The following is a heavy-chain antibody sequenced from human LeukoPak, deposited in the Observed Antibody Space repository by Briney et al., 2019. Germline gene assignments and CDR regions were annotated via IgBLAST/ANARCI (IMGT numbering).Heavy chain of an antibody. CDR3: ARPRYYDSSGYYFDI. J-gene: IGHJ3*02. Sequence: GGSLRLSCAGAGITLSNYWMSWVRQAPGKGLEWVANIRQDGNEKYYVDSVKGRFTISRDNAKNSLYLQMNSLRAEDTAVYYCARPRYYDSSGYYFDIWGQGTMVTVSS. CDR1: GITLSNYW. D-gene: IGHD3-22*01. V-gene: IGHV3-7*05. CDR2: IRQDGNEK.